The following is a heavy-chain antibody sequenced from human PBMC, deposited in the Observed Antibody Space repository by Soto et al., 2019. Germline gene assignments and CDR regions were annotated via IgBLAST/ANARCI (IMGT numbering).Heavy chain of an antibody. Sequence: PGEALKISCSGSAYSFTSYWNSWVRQMPGKGLEWMGRIDPSDSYTNYSPSFQGHVTISADKSISTAYLQWSSLKASDTAMYYCSRQALAADCSGDYCDVMYVCGRRTSVIGSA. V-gene: IGHV5-10-1*01. CDR3: SRQALAADCSGDYCDVMYV. CDR2: IDPSDSYT. D-gene: IGHD6-13*01. CDR1: AYSFTSYW. J-gene: IGHJ6*01.